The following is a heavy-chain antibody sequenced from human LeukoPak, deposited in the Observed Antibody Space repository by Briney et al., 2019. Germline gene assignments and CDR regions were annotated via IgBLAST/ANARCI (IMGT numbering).Heavy chain of an antibody. CDR2: IYYSGST. V-gene: IGHV4-31*03. Sequence: SETLSLTCTVSGGSISSGGYYWSWIRQHPGTGLEWIGYIYYSGSTYYNPSLKSRVTISVDTSKNQFSLKLSSVTAADTAVYYCARGYYYDSSGYLVDYWGQGTLVTVSS. CDR1: GGSISSGGYY. J-gene: IGHJ4*02. D-gene: IGHD3-22*01. CDR3: ARGYYYDSSGYLVDY.